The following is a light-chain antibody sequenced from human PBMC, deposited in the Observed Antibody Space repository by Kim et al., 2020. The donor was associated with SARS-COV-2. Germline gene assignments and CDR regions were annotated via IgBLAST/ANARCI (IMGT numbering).Light chain of an antibody. CDR3: QHFRT. V-gene: IGKV1-5*03. Sequence: DIQMTQSPSTLSASVGDRVTITCRISQTVSRFLAWYQQKPGKAPKLLIYKASILESGVPSRFSGSGSGTEFTLTISSLRPDDFATYYCQHFRTFGQGTKVDIK. CDR1: QTVSRF. CDR2: KAS. J-gene: IGKJ1*01.